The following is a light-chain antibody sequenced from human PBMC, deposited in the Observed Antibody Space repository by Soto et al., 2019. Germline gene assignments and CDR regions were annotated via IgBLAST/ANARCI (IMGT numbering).Light chain of an antibody. CDR3: QQYNNWPRAT. J-gene: IGKJ4*01. Sequence: VMTQSPATLSVSPGERATLSCRASQSINNNLAWYQQQPGQAPRLIMFRTSTRATGVPARFSGSGSETDFNLTISSLQSEDFAVYYCQQYNNWPRATFGGGTKVEIK. V-gene: IGKV3-15*01. CDR1: QSINNN. CDR2: RTS.